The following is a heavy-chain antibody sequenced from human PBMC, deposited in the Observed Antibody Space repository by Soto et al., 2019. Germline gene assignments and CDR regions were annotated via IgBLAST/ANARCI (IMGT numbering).Heavy chain of an antibody. Sequence: QVQLVESGGGVVQPGRSLRLSCAASGFTFSSYGLHWVRQAPGKGLEWVAVISYDGSNEYYADSVKGRFTISRDNSKNTLYLQMNSLRTEDTAVYYCAKDNVRGSYRRVDYWGQGTLVTVSS. D-gene: IGHD3-16*02. CDR1: GFTFSSYG. V-gene: IGHV3-30*18. CDR3: AKDNVRGSYRRVDY. CDR2: ISYDGSNE. J-gene: IGHJ4*02.